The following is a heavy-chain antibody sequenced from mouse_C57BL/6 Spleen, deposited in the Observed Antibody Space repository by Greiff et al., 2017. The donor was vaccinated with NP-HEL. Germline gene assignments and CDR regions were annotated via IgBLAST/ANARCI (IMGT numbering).Heavy chain of an antibody. Sequence: EVHLVESGGGLVKPGGSLKLSCAASGFTFSSYAMSWVRQTPEKRLEWVATISDGGSYTYYPDNVKGRFTISRDNAKNNLYLQMSHLKSEDTAMYYCARDRDTTCYFDYWGQGTTLIVSS. CDR1: GFTFSSYA. D-gene: IGHD1-1*01. CDR3: ARDRDTTCYFDY. J-gene: IGHJ2*01. CDR2: ISDGGSYT. V-gene: IGHV5-4*01.